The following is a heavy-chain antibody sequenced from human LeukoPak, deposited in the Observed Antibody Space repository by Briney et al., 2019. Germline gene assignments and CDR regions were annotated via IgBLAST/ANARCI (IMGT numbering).Heavy chain of an antibody. CDR2: IYSGGST. Sequence: PGGSLRLSCAASGFTVSSNYMSWVRQAPGKGLEWVSVIYSGGSTYYADSVKGRFTISRDNSKNTLYLQMNSLRAEDTAVYYCARDTYGDYVGGDYYYMDVWGKGTTVTVSS. V-gene: IGHV3-53*01. CDR1: GFTVSSNY. J-gene: IGHJ6*03. D-gene: IGHD4-17*01. CDR3: ARDTYGDYVGGDYYYMDV.